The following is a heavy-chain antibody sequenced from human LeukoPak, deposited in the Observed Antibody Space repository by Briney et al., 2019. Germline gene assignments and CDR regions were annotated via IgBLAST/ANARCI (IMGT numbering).Heavy chain of an antibody. V-gene: IGHV3-30*02. CDR3: AKCLPSYQLLFSAKISFDY. Sequence: GGSLRLSCAASGFTFSSYGMHWVRQAPGKGLEWVAFIRYDGSNKYYADSVKGRFTISRDNSKNTLYLQMNSLRAEDTAVYYCAKCLPSYQLLFSAKISFDYWGQGTLVTVSS. J-gene: IGHJ4*02. CDR2: IRYDGSNK. CDR1: GFTFSSYG. D-gene: IGHD2-2*01.